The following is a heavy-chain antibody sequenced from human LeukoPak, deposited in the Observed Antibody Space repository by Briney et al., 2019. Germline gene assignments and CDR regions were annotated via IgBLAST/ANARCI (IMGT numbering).Heavy chain of an antibody. CDR1: GFTFSNYG. D-gene: IGHD2-15*01. J-gene: IGHJ4*02. CDR3: ARDSQAYGSGATFDY. V-gene: IGHV3-33*01. CDR2: IWYDGNNK. Sequence: GGSLRLSCAASGFTFSNYGMHWVRQAPGKGLEWMTTIWYDGNNKYYADSVKGRFSISRDNSKNTLYLQMNSLRVEDTAVYYCARDSQAYGSGATFDYWGQGTLVTVSS.